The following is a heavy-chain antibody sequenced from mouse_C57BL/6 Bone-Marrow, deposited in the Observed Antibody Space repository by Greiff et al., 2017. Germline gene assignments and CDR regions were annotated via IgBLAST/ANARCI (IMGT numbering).Heavy chain of an antibody. CDR2: IDPSDSYT. CDR3: ARGWLPFAY. D-gene: IGHD2-2*01. CDR1: GYTFTSSW. V-gene: IGHV1-69*01. J-gene: IGHJ3*01. Sequence: QVQLQQPGAELVMPGASVKLSCKASGYTFTSSWMHWVKQRPGQGLEWIGEIDPSDSYTNYNQKFKGKSTLTVDKSSSTAYMQLSSLTSEDSAVYYCARGWLPFAYWGQGTLVTVSA.